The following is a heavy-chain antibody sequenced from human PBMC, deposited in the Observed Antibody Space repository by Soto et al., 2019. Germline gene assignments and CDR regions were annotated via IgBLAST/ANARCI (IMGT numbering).Heavy chain of an antibody. CDR2: IHHSGST. V-gene: IGHV4-4*02. CDR1: GLSLSSENW. D-gene: IGHD6-13*01. CDR3: ARDQGSHPGD. J-gene: IGHJ4*02. Sequence: QVQLQESGPGLVRPSGTVSLTCAVSGLSLSSENWWSWVRQPPGKGLEWIGEIHHSGSTNYNPSLKSRVTMSVVPSKDLFSLTLNSVTAADTAFYYCARDQGSHPGDWGQGTLVSVSS.